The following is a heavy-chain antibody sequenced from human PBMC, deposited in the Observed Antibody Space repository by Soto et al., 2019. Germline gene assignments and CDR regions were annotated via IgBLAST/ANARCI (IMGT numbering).Heavy chain of an antibody. CDR1: DGSVNTGNYY. CDR3: AREEKQLSRYGGDFDD. V-gene: IGHV4-61*01. CDR2: IYYLGTT. J-gene: IGHJ4*02. D-gene: IGHD3-16*01. Sequence: QVQLQESGPGLVKPSETLSLTCSVSDGSVNTGNYYWSWIRQPPGKGLEWIGHIYYLGTTNYNPSLKSRVTISVDTSKNQFSLKVTSVTAADTAVYFCAREEKQLSRYGGDFDDWGQGILVTVSS.